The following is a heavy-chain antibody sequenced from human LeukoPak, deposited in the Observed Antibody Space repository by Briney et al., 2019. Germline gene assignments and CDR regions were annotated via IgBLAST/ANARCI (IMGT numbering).Heavy chain of an antibody. CDR2: INPNTGGT. CDR1: GSTFTRYD. D-gene: IGHD4-17*01. Sequence: GASLNLSSTPSGSTFTRYDMDWARHAPGHRPEWIGWINPNTGGTNYAQKTPGTGTMTRDTSTSPAYIAPSSRTPDDPAVHYCARDLGRGTVTQRGWLDPWGQGTLVSVSS. CDR3: ARDLGRGTVTQRGWLDP. V-gene: IGHV1-2*02. J-gene: IGHJ5*02.